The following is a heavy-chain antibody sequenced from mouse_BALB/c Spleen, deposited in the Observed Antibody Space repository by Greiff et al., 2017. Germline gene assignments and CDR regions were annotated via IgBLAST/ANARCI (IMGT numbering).Heavy chain of an antibody. CDR2: ISSGGSYT. CDR1: GFTFSSYA. CDR3: ARHGNYYAMDY. Sequence: EVMLVESGGGLVKPGGSLKLSCAASGFTFSSYAMSWVRQTPEKRLEWVATISSGGSYTYYPDSVKGRFTISRDNAKNTLYLQMSSLRSEDTAMYYCARHGNYYAMDYWGQGTSVPVSS. J-gene: IGHJ4*01. V-gene: IGHV5-9-3*01. D-gene: IGHD2-1*01.